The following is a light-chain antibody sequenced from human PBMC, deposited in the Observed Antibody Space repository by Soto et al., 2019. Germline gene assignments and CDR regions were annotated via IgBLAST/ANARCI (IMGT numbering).Light chain of an antibody. CDR3: QYYGSSPWT. V-gene: IGKV3-20*01. CDR1: QSVSSNY. J-gene: IGKJ1*01. Sequence: EIVLTQSPGTLSLSPGERGTLSCRASQSVSSNYLAWYQQKPGQAPRRLIYSAFSRGTGIPDRFSGSGSGTDFTLTISRLEPEDFAVYYCQYYGSSPWTFGQGTKVEIK. CDR2: SAF.